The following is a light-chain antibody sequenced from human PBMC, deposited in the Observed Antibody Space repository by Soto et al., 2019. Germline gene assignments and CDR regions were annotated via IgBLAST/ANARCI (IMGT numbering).Light chain of an antibody. J-gene: IGKJ5*01. CDR2: AAS. CDR3: QQSYSTSIT. CDR1: QSISSY. V-gene: IGKV1-39*01. Sequence: DIQMTQSPSSLSASVGDRVTITCRASQSISSYLNWYQQTTGKAPKLLIYAASSLQSGVPSRFSGSGSGTDFTLTISSLQPEDFETYYCQQSYSTSITFGQGTRLEIK.